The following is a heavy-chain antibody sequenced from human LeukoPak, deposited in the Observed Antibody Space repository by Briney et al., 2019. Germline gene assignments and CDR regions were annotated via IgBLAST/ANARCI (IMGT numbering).Heavy chain of an antibody. J-gene: IGHJ4*02. Sequence: EASVKVSCKASGGTFSSYAISWVRQAPGQGLEWMGGIIPIFGTANYAQKFQGRVTMTRDTSTSTVYMELSSLRSEDTAVYHCARVGGSSWYGDFDYWGQGTLVTVSS. D-gene: IGHD6-13*01. V-gene: IGHV1-69*05. CDR1: GGTFSSYA. CDR3: ARVGGSSWYGDFDY. CDR2: IIPIFGTA.